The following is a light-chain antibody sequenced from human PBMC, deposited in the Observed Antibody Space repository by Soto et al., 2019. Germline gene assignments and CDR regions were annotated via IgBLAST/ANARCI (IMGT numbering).Light chain of an antibody. CDR2: EVS. CDR1: SGDVGNFNL. V-gene: IGLV2-23*02. Sequence: QSALTQPASVSGSPGQSITISCTGTSGDVGNFNLVSWYQHHPGKAPNLIISEVSKRPSGVCTRFSGSKSGNTASLTIFGLQAEDEADYYCCSYAGGSIYILFGGGTKLTVL. CDR3: CSYAGGSIYIL. J-gene: IGLJ2*01.